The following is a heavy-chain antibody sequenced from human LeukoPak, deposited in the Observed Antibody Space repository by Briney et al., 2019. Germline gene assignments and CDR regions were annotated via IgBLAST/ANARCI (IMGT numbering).Heavy chain of an antibody. D-gene: IGHD6-13*01. CDR2: IYYSGST. CDR1: GGSISSYY. Sequence: SETLSLTCTVSGGSISSYYWSWIRQPPGKGLEWVGDIYYSGSTNYNPSLKSRVTISVDTSKNQFSLKLSSVTAADTAVYYCARGIAAAGAAFDIWGQGTMVTVSS. CDR3: ARGIAAAGAAFDI. V-gene: IGHV4-59*01. J-gene: IGHJ3*02.